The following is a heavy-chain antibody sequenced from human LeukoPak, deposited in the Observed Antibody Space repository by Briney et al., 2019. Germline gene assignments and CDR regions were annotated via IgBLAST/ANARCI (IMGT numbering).Heavy chain of an antibody. CDR3: ATASYPGTAYNFDY. V-gene: IGHV1-24*01. J-gene: IGHJ4*02. CDR1: GYTLTELS. CDR2: FDPEDGET. Sequence: ASVKVSCKVSGYTLTELSMHWVRQAPGKGLEWMGGFDPEDGETIYAQKFQGRVTMTEDTSTDTAYMELSSLRSEDTAVHYCATASYPGTAYNFDYWGQGTLVTVSS. D-gene: IGHD1-1*01.